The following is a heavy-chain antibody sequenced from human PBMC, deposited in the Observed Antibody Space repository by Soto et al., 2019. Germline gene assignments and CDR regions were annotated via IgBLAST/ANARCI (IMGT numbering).Heavy chain of an antibody. CDR1: GGTFSSYA. V-gene: IGHV1-69*13. CDR3: ARYQGEVGAQPFRMDV. CDR2: IIPIFGTA. Sequence: SVKVSCKASGGTFSSYAISWVRQAPGQGLEWMGGIIPIFGTANYAQKFQGRVTITADESTSTAYMELSSLRSEDTAVYYCARYQGEVGAQPFRMDVWAQGTTVPVSS. J-gene: IGHJ6*02. D-gene: IGHD1-26*01.